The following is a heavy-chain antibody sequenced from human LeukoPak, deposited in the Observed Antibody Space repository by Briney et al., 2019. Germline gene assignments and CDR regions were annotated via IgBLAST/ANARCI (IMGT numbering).Heavy chain of an antibody. D-gene: IGHD3-16*01. CDR2: IYYSGNT. Sequence: SETLSLTCTVSGGSISTYYWTWLRQPPGKGLDYIGYIYYSGNTNYNPSLKSRVTISVDTSKNQFSLKLNSVTAADTAVYYCARESGSYLWRSWLNPWGQGTLVTVSS. CDR3: ARESGSYLWRSWLNP. V-gene: IGHV4-59*01. CDR1: GGSISTYY. J-gene: IGHJ5*02.